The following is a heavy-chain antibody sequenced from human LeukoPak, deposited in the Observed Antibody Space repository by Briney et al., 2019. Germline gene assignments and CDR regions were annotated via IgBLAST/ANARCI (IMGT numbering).Heavy chain of an antibody. Sequence: GRSLRLSCAAYGFTFSSYAMHWVRQAPGKGLEWVAVISYDGSNKYYADSVKGRFTISRDDSKNTLYLQMNSLRAEDTAVYYCARDHSGSYYFDYWGQGTLVTVSS. CDR3: ARDHSGSYYFDY. CDR2: ISYDGSNK. CDR1: GFTFSSYA. D-gene: IGHD1-26*01. J-gene: IGHJ4*02. V-gene: IGHV3-30*04.